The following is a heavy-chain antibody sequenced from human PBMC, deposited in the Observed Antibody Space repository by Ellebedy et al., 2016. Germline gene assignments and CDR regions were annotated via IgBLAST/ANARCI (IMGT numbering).Heavy chain of an antibody. CDR2: ISGSGGST. Sequence: GGSLRLXCAASGFTFSSYAMSWVRQAPGKGLEWVSAISGSGGSTYYADSVKGRFTISRDNSKNTLYLQMNSLRAEDTALYYCAKDIENIVVVPAAQGYDAFDIWGQGTMVTVSS. V-gene: IGHV3-23*01. CDR3: AKDIENIVVVPAAQGYDAFDI. J-gene: IGHJ3*02. D-gene: IGHD2-2*01. CDR1: GFTFSSYA.